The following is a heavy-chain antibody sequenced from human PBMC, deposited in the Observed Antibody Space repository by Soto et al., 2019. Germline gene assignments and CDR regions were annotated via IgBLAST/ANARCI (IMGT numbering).Heavy chain of an antibody. V-gene: IGHV3-7*03. D-gene: IGHD3-10*01. Sequence: GGSLRLSCAASGFTFSSYWMSWVRQAPGKGLEWVANIKQDGSEKYYVDSVKGRFTISRDNAKNSLYLQMNSLRAEDTAVYYCARDTMVRGPYGMDVWGQGTTVTVSS. CDR3: ARDTMVRGPYGMDV. J-gene: IGHJ6*02. CDR2: IKQDGSEK. CDR1: GFTFSSYW.